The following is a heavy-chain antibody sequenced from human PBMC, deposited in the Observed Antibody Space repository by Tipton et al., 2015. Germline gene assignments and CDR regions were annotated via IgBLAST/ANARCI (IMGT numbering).Heavy chain of an antibody. Sequence: SLRLSCAASGFTFSSCAMSWVRQAPGMGLEWVSAISASGGTTYYADSVKGRFTISRDNSKNTLYLEMNSLRAEDTAVYYCAKRLGTSIVGATYFDYWGQGTLVTVSS. CDR3: AKRLGTSIVGATYFDY. D-gene: IGHD1-26*01. J-gene: IGHJ4*02. V-gene: IGHV3-23*01. CDR2: ISASGGTT. CDR1: GFTFSSCA.